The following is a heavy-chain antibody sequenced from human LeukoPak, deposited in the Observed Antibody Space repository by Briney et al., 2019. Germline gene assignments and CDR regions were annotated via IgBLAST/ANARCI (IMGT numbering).Heavy chain of an antibody. Sequence: GGSLRLSCAASGFTFSSYWMSWVRQAPGKGLEWVASINHNGNVNYYVDSVKGRFTISRDNAKNSLYLQMSNLRAEDTAVYFCARGGGLDVWGQGATVTVSS. J-gene: IGHJ6*02. D-gene: IGHD3-16*01. CDR1: GFTFSSYW. CDR3: ARGGGLDV. V-gene: IGHV3-7*03. CDR2: INHNGNVN.